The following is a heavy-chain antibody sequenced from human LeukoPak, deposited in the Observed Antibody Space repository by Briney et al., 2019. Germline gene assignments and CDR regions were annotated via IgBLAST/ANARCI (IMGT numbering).Heavy chain of an antibody. V-gene: IGHV1-8*01. CDR3: ARGYYDYVWGSYRPGFDY. CDR1: GYTFTSYD. CDR2: MNPNSGNT. Sequence: ASVKVSCTASGYTFTSYDINWVRQATGQGLEWMGWMNPNSGNTGYAQKFQGRVTMTRNTSISTAYMELSSLRSEDTAVYYCARGYYDYVWGSYRPGFDYWGQGTLVTVSS. D-gene: IGHD3-16*02. J-gene: IGHJ4*02.